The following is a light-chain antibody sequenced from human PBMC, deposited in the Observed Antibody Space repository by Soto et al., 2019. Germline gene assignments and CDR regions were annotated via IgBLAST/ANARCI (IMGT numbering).Light chain of an antibody. V-gene: IGKV3-15*01. J-gene: IGKJ4*01. CDR3: QQYNKRPLT. Sequence: EIVMTQSPATLSVSPGERATLSCRASQSTYTNLAWYQHKPGQAPRLLIYGASTRATAIPARFSGSGSGTEFTLTISSLQSEDFAVYYCQQYNKRPLTFGGGTKVEIK. CDR1: QSTYTN. CDR2: GAS.